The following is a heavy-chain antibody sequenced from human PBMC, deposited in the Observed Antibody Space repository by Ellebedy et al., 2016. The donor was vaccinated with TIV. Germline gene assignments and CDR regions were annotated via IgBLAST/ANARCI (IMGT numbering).Heavy chain of an antibody. J-gene: IGHJ5*01. CDR1: GVSISSCNCY. CDR3: ARAGLWVLRYDS. V-gene: IGHV4-39*07. CDR2: INYSGST. Sequence: MPSETLSLTCSVSGVSISSCNCYWAWIRQPPGKGLEWIGGINYSGSTYYNSSLKSRLTISVDTSKNHLSLKLSSVTAADTAVYYCARAGLWVLRYDSWGQGTLVTVSS. D-gene: IGHD3-9*01.